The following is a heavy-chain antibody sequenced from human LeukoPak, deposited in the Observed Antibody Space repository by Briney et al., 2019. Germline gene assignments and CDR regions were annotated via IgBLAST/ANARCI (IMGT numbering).Heavy chain of an antibody. CDR1: GGSISSSNW. D-gene: IGHD2-15*01. CDR2: IYHSGST. J-gene: IGHJ4*02. CDR3: ARYCSGGSCYYFDY. V-gene: IGHV4-4*02. Sequence: SETLSLTCAVSGGSISSSNWWSWVRQPPGKGLEWIGEIYHSGSTNYNPSLKSRVTISVDKSKNQFSLKLSSVTAADTAVYYCARYCSGGSCYYFDYWGQGTLVTVSS.